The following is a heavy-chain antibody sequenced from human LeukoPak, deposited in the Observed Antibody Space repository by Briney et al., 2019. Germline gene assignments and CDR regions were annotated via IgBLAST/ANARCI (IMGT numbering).Heavy chain of an antibody. Sequence: SETLSLTCTVSGGSFSTHYWNWVRQPPGKGLEWIGSVFYSGITNYNPSLKSRLTISLDTSKNQFSLKLSSVTAADAAVYYCARRAGIYSYGLDYWGQGILVTVSS. CDR1: GGSFSTHY. CDR2: VFYSGIT. V-gene: IGHV4-59*11. J-gene: IGHJ4*02. D-gene: IGHD3-16*01. CDR3: ARRAGIYSYGLDY.